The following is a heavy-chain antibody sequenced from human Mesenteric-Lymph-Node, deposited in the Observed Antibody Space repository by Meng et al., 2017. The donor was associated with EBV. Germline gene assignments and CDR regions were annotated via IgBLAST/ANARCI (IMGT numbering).Heavy chain of an antibody. CDR3: ARRAPRLVLLFDP. CDR1: GGSISSSDYY. V-gene: IGHV4-39*07. Sequence: RQLQESGPGLVKPSETLSLTCTVSGGSISSSDYYWGWIRQPPGKGLEWIGDINHTGRTNYNPSLKSRVTISLDTSKKQFSVNLTSVTAADTAVYFCARRAPRLVLLFDPWGQGTLVTVSS. J-gene: IGHJ5*02. CDR2: INHTGRT. D-gene: IGHD4-11*01.